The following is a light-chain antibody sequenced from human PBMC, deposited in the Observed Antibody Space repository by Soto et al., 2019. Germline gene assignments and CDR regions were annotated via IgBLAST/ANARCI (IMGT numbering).Light chain of an antibody. J-gene: IGKJ1*01. CDR2: GAS. Sequence: EIVLTQSPGTLSLSPGERATLSCRAGGSFSNNYLAWYQQKPGQAPRLLIYGASSRATGIPDRFSGSGSGTEFTLTISSLQSEDFAVYYCQQFRNWPWTFGQGTKVDIK. V-gene: IGKV3-20*01. CDR3: QQFRNWPWT. CDR1: GSFSNNY.